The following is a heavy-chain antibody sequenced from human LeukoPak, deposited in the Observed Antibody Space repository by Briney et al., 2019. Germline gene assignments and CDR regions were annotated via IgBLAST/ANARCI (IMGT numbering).Heavy chain of an antibody. Sequence: GGSLRLSCAASGLTFRTYAMHWAREAPGKGLEWVAVISYDGSNKYYADSVKGRFTISRDNSKNTLYLQMNSLRAEDTAVYFCARGAYYGDYVGAFDIWGQGTLVTVSS. CDR3: ARGAYYGDYVGAFDI. V-gene: IGHV3-30*04. J-gene: IGHJ3*02. CDR1: GLTFRTYA. CDR2: ISYDGSNK. D-gene: IGHD4-17*01.